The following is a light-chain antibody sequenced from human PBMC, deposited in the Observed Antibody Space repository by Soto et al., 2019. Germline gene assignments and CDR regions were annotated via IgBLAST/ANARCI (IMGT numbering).Light chain of an antibody. CDR2: GAS. CDR1: QTVNSNF. CDR3: QNYGSPPVT. J-gene: IGKJ4*01. Sequence: EIVLTQSPGTLSLSPGERATLSCSASQTVNSNFLAWYQQKPGQAPRLLIYGASIRATGIPDRFSGSGSGTDFTLTINKLEPDEFALYFCQNYGSPPVTFGGGTKVEIK. V-gene: IGKV3-20*01.